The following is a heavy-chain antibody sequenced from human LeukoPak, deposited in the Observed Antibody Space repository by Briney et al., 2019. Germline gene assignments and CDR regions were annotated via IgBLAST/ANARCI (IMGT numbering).Heavy chain of an antibody. V-gene: IGHV3-15*01. D-gene: IGHD3-3*01. CDR3: ATGGYYLDY. CDR1: GFTFSNAW. CDR2: IKSKVDGETI. Sequence: GGSLRLSCAASGFTFSNAWMNWVRQAPGKGLDWVGRIKSKVDGETIEYAAPAKGRFTISRDDSKSTVYLQMNSLKIEDTAVYYCATGGYYLDYWGQGTLVTVSS. J-gene: IGHJ4*02.